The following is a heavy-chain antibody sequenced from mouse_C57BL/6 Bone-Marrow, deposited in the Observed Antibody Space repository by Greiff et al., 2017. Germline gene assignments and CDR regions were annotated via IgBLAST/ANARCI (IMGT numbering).Heavy chain of an antibody. J-gene: IGHJ3*01. CDR2: ISSGSSTI. CDR3: ARRYAPDGAWFAY. Sequence: EVKLMESGGGLVKPGGSLKLSCAASGFTFSDYGMHWVRQAPEKGLEWVAYISSGSSTIYYADTVKGRFTISRDNAKNTLFLQMTSLRSEDTAMYYCARRYAPDGAWFAYWGQGTLVTVSA. V-gene: IGHV5-17*01. D-gene: IGHD6-5*01. CDR1: GFTFSDYG.